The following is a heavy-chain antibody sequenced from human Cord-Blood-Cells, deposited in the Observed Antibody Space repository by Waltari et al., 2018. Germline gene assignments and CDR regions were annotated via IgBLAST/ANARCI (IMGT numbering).Heavy chain of an antibody. CDR2: INPSGGST. J-gene: IGHJ4*02. CDR1: GYTFTSYY. Sequence: QVQLVQSGAEVKKPGASVKVSCKASGYTFTSYYMHWVRQAPGQGLEWMGIINPSGGSTSYAQKFQGRVTMTRDTSTSTVYMELSSLRSEDTAVYYCARGDEARWQQLVLFDYWGQGTLVTVSS. D-gene: IGHD6-13*01. CDR3: ARGDEARWQQLVLFDY. V-gene: IGHV1-46*01.